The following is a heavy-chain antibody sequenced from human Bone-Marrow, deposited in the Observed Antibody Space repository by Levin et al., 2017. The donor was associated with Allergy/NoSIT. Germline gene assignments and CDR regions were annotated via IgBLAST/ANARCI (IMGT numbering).Heavy chain of an antibody. Sequence: GGSLRLSCRISGFIFADYAMSWVRRAPGRGLEWVSSLDGSSGKTLYADSVKGRFTISREYSKDTLFLQMNSLRAEDTARYYCARVQDTFWSGYYDAFAIWGQGTMVTVSS. J-gene: IGHJ3*02. CDR3: ARVQDTFWSGYYDAFAI. CDR2: LDGSSGKT. V-gene: IGHV3-23*01. CDR1: GFIFADYA. D-gene: IGHD3-3*01.